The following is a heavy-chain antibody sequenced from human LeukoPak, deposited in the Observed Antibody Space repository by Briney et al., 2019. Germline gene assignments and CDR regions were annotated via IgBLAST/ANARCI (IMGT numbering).Heavy chain of an antibody. CDR1: GYTFNAHG. CDR3: ATGYSGLVSHI. J-gene: IGHJ3*02. D-gene: IGHD1-26*01. V-gene: IGHV1-24*01. Sequence: ASVKVSCKASGYTFNAHGMSWVRQAPGKGLEWMGGFDPEDGETIYAQKFQGRVTMTEDTSTDTAYMELSSLRSEDTAVYYCATGYSGLVSHIWGQGTMVTVSS. CDR2: FDPEDGET.